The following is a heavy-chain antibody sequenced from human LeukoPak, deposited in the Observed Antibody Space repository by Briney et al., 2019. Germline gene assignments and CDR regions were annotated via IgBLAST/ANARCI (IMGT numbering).Heavy chain of an antibody. CDR1: GFTFSSYA. CDR2: ISGSGGSI. D-gene: IGHD3-10*01. J-gene: IGHJ4*02. Sequence: QSGGSLRLSCAASGFTFSSYAMSWVRQAPGKGLEWVSAISGSGGSIYYADSVKGRFTISRDNAKNSLYLQMNSLRAEDTAVYYCARSITMVRDGIWGQGTLVTVSS. CDR3: ARSITMVRDGI. V-gene: IGHV3-23*01.